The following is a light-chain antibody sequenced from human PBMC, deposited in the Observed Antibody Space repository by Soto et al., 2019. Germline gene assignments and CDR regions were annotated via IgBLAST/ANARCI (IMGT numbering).Light chain of an antibody. CDR1: SSDVGGYNY. CDR3: SSYTSSSTLIYV. V-gene: IGLV2-14*01. CDR2: EVS. Sequence: QSALTQPASVSGSPGQSITISCTGSSSDVGGYNYVSWYQQHPGKAPKLLLYEVSTRPSGVSNRFSGSKSGNTASLTISGLQPEDQADYSCSSYTSSSTLIYVLGIGTKVTVL. J-gene: IGLJ1*01.